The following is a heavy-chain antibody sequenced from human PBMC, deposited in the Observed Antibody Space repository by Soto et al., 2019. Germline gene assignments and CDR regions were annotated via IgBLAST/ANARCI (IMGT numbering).Heavy chain of an antibody. Sequence: ASVKVSCKASGGTFSSYAISWVRQAPGQGLEWMGGIIPIFGTANYAQKFQGRVTITADESTSTAYMELKSLRSEDTPVYYCARSGAPEMSADYCGQRTLVTVSS. CDR1: GGTFSSYA. CDR3: ARSGAPEMSADY. J-gene: IGHJ4*02. V-gene: IGHV1-69*13. D-gene: IGHD3-10*01. CDR2: IIPIFGTA.